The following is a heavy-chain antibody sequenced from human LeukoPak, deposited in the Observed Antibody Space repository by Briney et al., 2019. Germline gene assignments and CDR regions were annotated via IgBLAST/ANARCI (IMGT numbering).Heavy chain of an antibody. J-gene: IGHJ5*02. CDR2: INPSGGST. D-gene: IGHD2-2*01. V-gene: IGHV1-46*01. Sequence: ASVKVSCKASGYTFTSYYMHWVRQAPGQGLEWMGIINPSGGSTSYAQKFQGRVTMTRDTSTSTVYMELSSLRSEDTAVYYCARDTRHRYCPSPSCYRGWFDPWGQGTLVTVSS. CDR3: ARDTRHRYCPSPSCYRGWFDP. CDR1: GYTFTSYY.